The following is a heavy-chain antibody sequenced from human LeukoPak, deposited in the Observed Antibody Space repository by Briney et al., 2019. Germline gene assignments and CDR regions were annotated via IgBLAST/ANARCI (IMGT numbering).Heavy chain of an antibody. Sequence: PGGXLRLSCAASGFTFSSNGMSWVRQAPGKGLEWVSVISSSGGTXYFADSVKGRFTXXRDNSKNTLFLQMNSLRAEDTAVYYCAKVTAGYWGQGTLVTVSS. CDR2: ISSSGGTX. V-gene: IGHV3-23*01. D-gene: IGHD6-13*01. J-gene: IGHJ4*02. CDR3: AKVTAGY. CDR1: GFTFSSNG.